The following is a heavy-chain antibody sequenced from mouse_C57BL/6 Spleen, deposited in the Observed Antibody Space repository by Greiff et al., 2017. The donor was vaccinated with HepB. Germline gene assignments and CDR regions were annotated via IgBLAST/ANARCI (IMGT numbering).Heavy chain of an antibody. V-gene: IGHV1-64*01. CDR2: IHPNSGST. J-gene: IGHJ2*01. Sequence: VQLQQPGAELVKPGASVKLSCKASGYTFTSYWMRWVKQRPGQGLEWIGMIHPNSGSTNYNEKFKSKATLTVDKSSSTAYMQLSSLTSEDSAVYYCAREEITTVIFDYWGQGTTLTVSS. CDR3: AREEITTVIFDY. CDR1: GYTFTSYW. D-gene: IGHD1-1*01.